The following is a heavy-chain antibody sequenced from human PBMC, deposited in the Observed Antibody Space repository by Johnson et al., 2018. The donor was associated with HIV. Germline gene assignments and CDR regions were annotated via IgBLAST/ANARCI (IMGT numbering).Heavy chain of an antibody. Sequence: VQLVESGGGVVQPGRSLRLSCAASGFTFSNAWMTWVRQAPGKGLEWVGRIKSKTDGGTADHAAPVKGRFTISRDDSKSTLYLQMNSLRAEDTAVYYCASSQGSGEGAFDIWGQGTMVTVSS. CDR1: GFTFSNAW. J-gene: IGHJ3*02. D-gene: IGHD2-21*01. CDR3: ASSQGSGEGAFDI. CDR2: IKSKTDGGTA. V-gene: IGHV3-15*01.